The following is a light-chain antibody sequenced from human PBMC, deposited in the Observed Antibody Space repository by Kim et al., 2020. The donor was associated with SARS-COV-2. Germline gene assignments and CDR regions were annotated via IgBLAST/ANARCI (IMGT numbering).Light chain of an antibody. CDR3: SSYAAISNFV. CDR2: EVS. V-gene: IGLV2-8*01. J-gene: IGLJ1*01. CDR1: SSDVGGYNY. Sequence: QSVLTQPPSASGSPGQSVTISCTGTSSDVGGYNYVSLYQQHPGKAPKLMIYEVSKRPSGVPDRFSGSKSGNTASLTVSGLQAEDEADYYCSSYAAISNFVFGTGTKVTVL.